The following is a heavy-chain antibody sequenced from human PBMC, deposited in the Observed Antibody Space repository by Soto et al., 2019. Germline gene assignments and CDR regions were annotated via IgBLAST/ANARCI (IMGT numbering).Heavy chain of an antibody. J-gene: IGHJ4*02. D-gene: IGHD6-6*01. CDR2: INHSGST. V-gene: IGHV4-34*01. CDR3: ARRVAARPRRFPYFDY. Sequence: QVQLQQWGAGLLKPSETLSLTCAVYGGSFSGNYWSWIRQPPGKGLEWIGEINHSGSTNYNPSLKSRVTISVDTSKNQFSLKLSSVTAADTAVYYCARRVAARPRRFPYFDYWGQGTLVTVSS. CDR1: GGSFSGNY.